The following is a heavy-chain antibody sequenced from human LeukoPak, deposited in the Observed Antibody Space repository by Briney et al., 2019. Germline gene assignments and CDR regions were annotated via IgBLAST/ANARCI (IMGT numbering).Heavy chain of an antibody. CDR3: ARGAGGYRFDP. CDR2: IYHGGST. CDR1: GGSISSSNW. J-gene: IGHJ5*02. V-gene: IGHV4-4*02. D-gene: IGHD1-1*01. Sequence: SETLSLTCAVSGGSISSSNWWSWVRQPPGKGLEWIGEIYHGGSTNYNPSLKSRVTISADTSKKQFSLKLTSVTAADTAVYYCARGAGGYRFDPWGQGTLVTVSS.